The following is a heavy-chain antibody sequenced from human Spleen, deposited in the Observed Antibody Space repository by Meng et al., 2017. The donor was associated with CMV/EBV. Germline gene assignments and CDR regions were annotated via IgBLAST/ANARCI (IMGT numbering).Heavy chain of an antibody. CDR2: IIPIFGTA. CDR1: GGTFSSYA. J-gene: IGHJ6*02. CDR3: ARDRSSGWGVSDYGMDV. D-gene: IGHD3-16*01. V-gene: IGHV1-69*05. Sequence: SVKVSCKASGGTFSSYAISWVRQAPGQGLEWMGGIIPIFGTANYAQKFQGRVTITTDESTSTAYMELSSLRSEDTAVYYCARDRSSGWGVSDYGMDVWGQGTTVTVSS.